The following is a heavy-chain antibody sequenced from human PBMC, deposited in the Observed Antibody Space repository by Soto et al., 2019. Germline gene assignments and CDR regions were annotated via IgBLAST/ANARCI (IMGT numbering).Heavy chain of an antibody. CDR1: GGSISSSSYY. J-gene: IGHJ4*02. D-gene: IGHD3-3*01. CDR2: IYYSGST. CDR3: ASLVTYYDFWSGYPPGRIDY. V-gene: IGHV4-39*01. Sequence: SETLSLTCTVCGGSISSSSYYWGWIRQPPGKGLEWIGSIYYSGSTYYNPSLKSRVTISVDTSKNQFSLKLSSVTAADTAVYYCASLVTYYDFWSGYPPGRIDYWGQGTLVPSPQ.